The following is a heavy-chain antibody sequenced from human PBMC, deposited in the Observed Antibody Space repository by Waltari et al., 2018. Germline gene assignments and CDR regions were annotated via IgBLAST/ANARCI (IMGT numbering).Heavy chain of an antibody. CDR3: ARVSRRTYRSPVPGRHYYYGMDV. D-gene: IGHD1-1*01. CDR2: ISTDASDT. CDR1: GFTFSSFW. V-gene: IGHV3-74*03. J-gene: IGHJ6*02. Sequence: EEQLVESGGGLVQPGDSLRLSCAASGFTFSSFWMNWVRQAPGKGPLGVLTISTDASDTTYADSVKGRFTISRDNARNTLYLQMNRLRAEDTAVYFCARVSRRTYRSPVPGRHYYYGMDVWGQGTTVTVSS.